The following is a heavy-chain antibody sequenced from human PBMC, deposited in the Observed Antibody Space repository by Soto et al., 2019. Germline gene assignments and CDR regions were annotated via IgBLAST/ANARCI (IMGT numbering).Heavy chain of an antibody. D-gene: IGHD3-16*01. CDR3: AREGGESSDGTYYFDS. CDR2: IYYSGNT. CDR1: GGSTSSDNY. J-gene: IGHJ4*02. Sequence: VQLQESGPGLVKPSQTLSLTCTVSGGSTSSDNYWSWIRQPPGKGLEWIGHIYYSGNTDYNPSLKTRLAISIDTSKNHFSLKLSSMTAADTAVYFCAREGGESSDGTYYFDSWGQGSLVTVSS. V-gene: IGHV4-30-4*01.